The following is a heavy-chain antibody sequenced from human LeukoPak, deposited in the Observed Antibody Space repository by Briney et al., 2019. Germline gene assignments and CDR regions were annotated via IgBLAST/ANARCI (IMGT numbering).Heavy chain of an antibody. CDR2: IYYSGST. V-gene: IGHV4-61*01. Sequence: SETLSLTCTVSGGSVSSGSYYWSRMRQPPGKGMEWIGYIYYSGSTNYNPSLKSRVTVSVDTPKNEFSLKLSSVTAADTAVYYCAGCDLMGASDFDYWGQGTLVTVSS. CDR1: GGSVSSGSYY. D-gene: IGHD1-26*01. J-gene: IGHJ4*02. CDR3: AGCDLMGASDFDY.